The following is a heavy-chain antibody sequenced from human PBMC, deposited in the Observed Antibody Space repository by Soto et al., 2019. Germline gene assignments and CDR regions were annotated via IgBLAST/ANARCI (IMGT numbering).Heavy chain of an antibody. CDR2: IHYRGNA. Sequence: PSETLSLTCAVHGGSFSGYYWGWIRQPPGKGLEWIGSIHYRGNAYYNPSLQTRVTISLDKSKSQFSLRLNSVTAADSAVYFCARLEGLATISYYFDFWGPGALVTVSS. CDR3: ARLEGLATISYYFDF. D-gene: IGHD3-9*01. J-gene: IGHJ4*02. CDR1: GGSFSGYY. V-gene: IGHV4-34*01.